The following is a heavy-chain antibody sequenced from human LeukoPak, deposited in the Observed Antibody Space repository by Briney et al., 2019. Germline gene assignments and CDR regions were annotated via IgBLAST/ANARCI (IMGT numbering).Heavy chain of an antibody. CDR2: IYPGDSDT. J-gene: IGHJ4*02. D-gene: IGHD1-26*01. V-gene: IGHV5-51*01. Sequence: GESLKISCKGSGYSFTSYWIGWVRQMPGKGLEWMGIIYPGDSDTRYSPSFQGQVTISADKSISTAYLQWSSLKVSDTAMYYCARGIVGATTSGAIGYYFDYWGQGTLVTVSS. CDR3: ARGIVGATTSGAIGYYFDY. CDR1: GYSFTSYW.